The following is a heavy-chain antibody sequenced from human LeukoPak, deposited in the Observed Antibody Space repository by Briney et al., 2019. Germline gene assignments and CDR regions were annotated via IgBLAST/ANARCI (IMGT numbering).Heavy chain of an antibody. CDR1: GGPYRYA. CDR3: TTYGANVAEYFEH. D-gene: IGHD4/OR15-4a*01. V-gene: IGHV1-69*05. CDR2: IIPPSGTA. J-gene: IGHJ1*01. Sequence: SSVEVSCKASGGPYRYAITWVRQGPGQGLEWMGGIIPPSGTANYAQKFQGRVTISKDDSTSTTYMELSSLRSEDTAVYYCTTYGANVAEYFEHWGQGTLVGVSS.